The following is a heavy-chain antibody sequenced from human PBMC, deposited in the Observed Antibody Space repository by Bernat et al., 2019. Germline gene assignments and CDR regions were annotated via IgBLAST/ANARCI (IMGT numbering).Heavy chain of an antibody. J-gene: IGHJ3*02. CDR3: TTDTPNLYDFWSGYYNEDAFDI. CDR2: LKSKNDGGAA. Sequence: EVQLVESGGGLVKPGGSLRLSCVVSGFPFTNAWLNWVRQAPGRGLEWVGRLKSKNDGGAADYAPPVKDRFTFSRDDSKNTLYLQMSSLKGEDTAVYYCTTDTPNLYDFWSGYYNEDAFDIWGQGTMVTVSS. V-gene: IGHV3-15*07. CDR1: GFPFTNAW. D-gene: IGHD3-3*01.